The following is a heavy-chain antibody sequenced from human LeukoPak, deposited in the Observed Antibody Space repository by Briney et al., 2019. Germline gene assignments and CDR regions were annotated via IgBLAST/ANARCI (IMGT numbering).Heavy chain of an antibody. CDR2: IKPNSGGT. CDR3: ARETEYYYDSSGYYPHAFDI. Sequence: ASVKVSCKASGYTFTGYYMHWVRQAPGQGLEWMRWIKPNSGGTNYAQKFEGRVTMTRDTSISTAYMELSRLRSDDTAVYYCARETEYYYDSSGYYPHAFDIWGQGTMVTVSS. D-gene: IGHD3-22*01. CDR1: GYTFTGYY. J-gene: IGHJ3*02. V-gene: IGHV1-2*02.